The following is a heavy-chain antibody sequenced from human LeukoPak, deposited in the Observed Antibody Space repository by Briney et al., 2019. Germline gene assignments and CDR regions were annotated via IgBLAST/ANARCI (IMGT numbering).Heavy chain of an antibody. CDR3: AKDIRSGIEAFDI. Sequence: PGGSLRLSCAASGFTFSSYAMSWVRQAPGKRLEWVSAISGSGGSTYYADSVKGRFTISRDNSKNTLYLQMNSLRAEDTAVYYCAKDIRSGIEAFDIWGQGTMVTVSS. CDR1: GFTFSSYA. J-gene: IGHJ3*02. D-gene: IGHD3-10*01. V-gene: IGHV3-23*01. CDR2: ISGSGGST.